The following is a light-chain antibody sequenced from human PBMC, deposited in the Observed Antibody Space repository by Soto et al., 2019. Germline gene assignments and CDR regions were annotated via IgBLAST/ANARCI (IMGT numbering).Light chain of an antibody. J-gene: IGLJ3*02. Sequence: NFMLTQPHSVSESPGKTVTISCTRSSGSIASNYVQWYQQRPGSSPTTVIYEDNQRPSGVPDRFSGSIDSSSNSASLTISGLKTEDEAAYYCQSYDSSINWVFGGGTKLTVL. CDR1: SGSIASNY. V-gene: IGLV6-57*01. CDR2: EDN. CDR3: QSYDSSINWV.